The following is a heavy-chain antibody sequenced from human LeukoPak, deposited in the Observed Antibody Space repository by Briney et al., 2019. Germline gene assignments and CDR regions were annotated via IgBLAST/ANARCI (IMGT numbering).Heavy chain of an antibody. J-gene: IGHJ4*02. Sequence: SETLSLTCTFSGDSFSSYYWTWIRQPPGKGLEWIGYIYYSGSTNYNPSLKSRVTISVDTSKNQFSLKLSSVTAADTAVYYCARGLSVVAAREDFFDSWGQGTLVTVSS. CDR3: ARGLSVVAAREDFFDS. D-gene: IGHD3-22*01. CDR2: IYYSGST. V-gene: IGHV4-59*01. CDR1: GDSFSSYY.